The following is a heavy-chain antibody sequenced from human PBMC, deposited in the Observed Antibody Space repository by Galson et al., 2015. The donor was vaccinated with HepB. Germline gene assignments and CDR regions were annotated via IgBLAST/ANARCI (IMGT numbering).Heavy chain of an antibody. CDR2: FDPEDGET. V-gene: IGHV1-24*01. J-gene: IGHJ4*02. Sequence: SVKVSCKVSGYTLTELSMHWVRQAPGKGLEWMGGFDPEDGETIYAQKFEGRVTMTEDTSTDTAYMELSSLRSEDTAVYYCATLSPKVGATHFWGQGTLVTVSS. CDR3: ATLSPKVGATHF. CDR1: GYTLTELS. D-gene: IGHD1-26*01.